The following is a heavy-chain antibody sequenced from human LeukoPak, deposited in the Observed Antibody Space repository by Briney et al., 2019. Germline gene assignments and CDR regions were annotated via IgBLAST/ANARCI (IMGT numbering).Heavy chain of an antibody. J-gene: IGHJ6*02. V-gene: IGHV1-46*01. Sequence: GASVKVSCKASGYTFTSYYMHWVRQAPGQGLGWMGIINPSGGSTSYAQKFQGRVTMTRDTSTSTVYMELSRLRSDDTAVYYCARDLGPYGMDVWGQGTTVTVSS. CDR2: INPSGGST. CDR1: GYTFTSYY. CDR3: ARDLGPYGMDV. D-gene: IGHD3-16*01.